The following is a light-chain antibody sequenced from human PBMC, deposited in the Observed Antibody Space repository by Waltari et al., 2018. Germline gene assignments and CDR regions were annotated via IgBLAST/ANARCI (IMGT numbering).Light chain of an antibody. CDR3: QQSYSTPLT. CDR1: QSISSY. V-gene: IGKV1-39*01. J-gene: IGKJ4*01. Sequence: DIQMTQSPSSLSASVGDRVTITCRASQSISSYLNWYQHKPGKAPKLLIYAASSLQSGVPSRFSVSGSGTDFTLTISSLQPEDFATYYCQQSYSTPLTFGGGTKVEIK. CDR2: AAS.